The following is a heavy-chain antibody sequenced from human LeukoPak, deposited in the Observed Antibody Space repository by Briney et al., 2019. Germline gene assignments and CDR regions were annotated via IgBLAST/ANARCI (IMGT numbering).Heavy chain of an antibody. CDR2: IYHNENT. Sequence: SETLSLTCTVSGGSISSGGYYWSWIRQPPGKGLEWIGYIYHNENTYYNPSLKSRVTISVDKSKNQFSLKLSSVTAADTAVYYCARDRSSSSGAVTIDSWGQGTLVTVSS. V-gene: IGHV4-30-2*01. CDR1: GGSISSGGYY. D-gene: IGHD6-6*01. CDR3: ARDRSSSSGAVTIDS. J-gene: IGHJ4*02.